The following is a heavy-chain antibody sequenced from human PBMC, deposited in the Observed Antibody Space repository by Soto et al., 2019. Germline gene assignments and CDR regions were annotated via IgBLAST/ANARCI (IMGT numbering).Heavy chain of an antibody. CDR1: GGSISSYY. J-gene: IGHJ6*03. CDR3: ARSYRRYCSGGSCYSYDYYYMDV. Sequence: QVQLQESGPGLVKPSETLSLTCTVSGGSISSYYWSWIRQPPGKGLEWIGYIYYSGSTNYHPSLKSRVTISVDTSKNQFSLKLSSVTAADPAVYYCARSYRRYCSGGSCYSYDYYYMDVWGKGTTVSVSS. CDR2: IYYSGST. V-gene: IGHV4-59*01. D-gene: IGHD2-15*01.